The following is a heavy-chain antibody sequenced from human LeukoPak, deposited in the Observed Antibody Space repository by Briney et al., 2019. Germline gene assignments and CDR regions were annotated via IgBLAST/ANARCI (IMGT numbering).Heavy chain of an antibody. D-gene: IGHD6-6*01. V-gene: IGHV4-4*09. Sequence: XSLTXTXXGGSISSYYWSWIRQTPGKGLEWIGYVYTSGSTNYNPSLKSRVTISVDTSENQFSLKLSSVTAADTAVYYCARHRIAARPLLYYWFDPWGQGTLVTVSS. J-gene: IGHJ5*02. CDR3: ARHRIAARPLLYYWFDP. CDR2: VYTSGST. CDR1: GGSISSYY.